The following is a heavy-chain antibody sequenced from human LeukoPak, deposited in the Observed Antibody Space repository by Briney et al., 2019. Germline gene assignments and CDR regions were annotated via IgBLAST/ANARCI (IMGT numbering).Heavy chain of an antibody. CDR1: GFTFSSYA. Sequence: GGSLRLSCAASGFTFSSYAMSWVRQAPGKGLEWVSAISGSGGSTYYAGSVKGRFTISRDTSKNTLYLQMNSLGAEDTAVYYCAKDLELAPFDYWGQGTLVTVSS. CDR3: AKDLELAPFDY. D-gene: IGHD1-26*01. V-gene: IGHV3-23*01. J-gene: IGHJ4*02. CDR2: ISGSGGST.